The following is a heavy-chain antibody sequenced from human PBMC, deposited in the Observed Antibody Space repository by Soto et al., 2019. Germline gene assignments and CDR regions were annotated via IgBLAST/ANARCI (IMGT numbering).Heavy chain of an antibody. V-gene: IGHV3-23*01. J-gene: IGHJ5*02. CDR1: GFTFRSYA. D-gene: IGHD3-10*01. CDR2: ISGSGGST. Sequence: GGSQRLSSTSSGFTFRSYAMSWVRQAPGKGLEWVSAISGSGGSTYYADSVKGRFTISRDNSKNTLYLQMNSLRAEDTAVYYCAKDYYGSGSYYGVGYNWFDPWGQGTLVTVSS. CDR3: AKDYYGSGSYYGVGYNWFDP.